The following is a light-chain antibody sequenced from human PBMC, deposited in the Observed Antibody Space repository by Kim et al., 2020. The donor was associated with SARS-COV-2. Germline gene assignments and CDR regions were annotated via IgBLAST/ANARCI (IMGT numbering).Light chain of an antibody. CDR2: EDH. CDR1: SGNIASNF. Sequence: NFMLTQPHSVSESPGKTVTISCTRSSGNIASNFVQWYQQRPGSAPTTVIYEDHQRPSGVPDRFSGSIDSSSNSASLTISGLKTEDEADYYCQSYDTSNQVFGGGTKLTVL. J-gene: IGLJ3*02. V-gene: IGLV6-57*04. CDR3: QSYDTSNQV.